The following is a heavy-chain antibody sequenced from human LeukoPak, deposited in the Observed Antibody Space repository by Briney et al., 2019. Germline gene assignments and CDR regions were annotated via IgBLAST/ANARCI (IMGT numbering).Heavy chain of an antibody. CDR2: ISGSGGST. CDR3: AKDRSSSWYEYFQH. V-gene: IGHV3-23*01. CDR1: GFTFSSYA. D-gene: IGHD6-13*01. J-gene: IGHJ1*01. Sequence: GVSLRLSCAASGFTFSSYAMSWVRQAPGKGLEWVSAISGSGGSTYYADSVKGWFTISRDNSKNTLYLQMNSLRAEDTAVYYCAKDRSSSWYEYFQHWGQGTLVTVSS.